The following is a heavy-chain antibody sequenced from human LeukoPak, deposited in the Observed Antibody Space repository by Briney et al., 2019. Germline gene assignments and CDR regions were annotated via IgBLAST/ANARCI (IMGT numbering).Heavy chain of an antibody. D-gene: IGHD6-13*01. CDR3: ARDLAAAGLGDGMDV. J-gene: IGHJ6*02. CDR1: GGSLGDDF. CDR2: VHYSGST. Sequence: SETLSLTCSVSGGSLGDDFWTWMRQPPGKGLEWIGYVHYSGSTKYNPSLKSRVTISVDTSKNQFSLKLSSVTAADTAVYYCARDLAAAGLGDGMDVWGQGTTVTVSS. V-gene: IGHV4-59*01.